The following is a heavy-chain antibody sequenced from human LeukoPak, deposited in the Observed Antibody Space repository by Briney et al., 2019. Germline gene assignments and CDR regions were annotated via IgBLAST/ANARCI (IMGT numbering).Heavy chain of an antibody. CDR1: GGTFSSYA. CDR2: IIPIFGTA. CDR3: ARSAGTGYNWFDP. D-gene: IGHD6-13*01. V-gene: IGHV1-69*13. Sequence: SVKVSCKASGGTFSSYAISRVRQAPGQGLEWMGGIIPIFGTANYAQKFQGRVTTTADESTSTAYMELSSLRSEDTAVYYCARSAGTGYNWFDPWGQGTLVTVSS. J-gene: IGHJ5*02.